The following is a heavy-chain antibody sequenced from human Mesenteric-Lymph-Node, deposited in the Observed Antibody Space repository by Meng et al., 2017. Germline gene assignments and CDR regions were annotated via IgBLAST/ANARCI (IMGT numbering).Heavy chain of an antibody. CDR1: GFTFSSYN. D-gene: IGHD1-26*01. CDR3: ARGQWELPLAPIDY. J-gene: IGHJ4*02. Sequence: GGSLRLSCVASGFTFSSYNMNWVRQTPGKGLEWVATISASGDGTYYADSVKGRFTISRDNSKNTLYLQMNSLRAEDTAVYYCARGQWELPLAPIDYWGQGTLVTVSS. CDR2: ISASGDGT. V-gene: IGHV3-23*01.